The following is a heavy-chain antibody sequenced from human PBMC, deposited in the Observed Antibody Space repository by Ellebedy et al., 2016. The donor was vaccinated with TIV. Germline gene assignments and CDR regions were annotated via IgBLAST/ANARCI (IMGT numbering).Heavy chain of an antibody. D-gene: IGHD5-18*01. CDR1: GFTFSTYA. Sequence: GESLKISCAASGFTFSTYAMTWVRLAPGKGLEWLSSISGDSVYIYYADSVKGRFTVSRDNAKNSLYLQRNNLRAEDTAVYYCARDFDTAPMKTIFDYWGHGTLVTVSS. V-gene: IGHV3-21*01. CDR3: ARDFDTAPMKTIFDY. J-gene: IGHJ4*01. CDR2: ISGDSVYI.